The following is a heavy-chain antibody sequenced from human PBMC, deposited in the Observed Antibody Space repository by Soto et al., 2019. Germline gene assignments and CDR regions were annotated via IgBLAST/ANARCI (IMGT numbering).Heavy chain of an antibody. V-gene: IGHV6-1*01. D-gene: IGHD6-13*01. CDR2: TYYRSKWYN. CDR3: ARGQQLEHYYYYYGMDV. J-gene: IGHJ6*02. CDR1: GDSVSSNSAA. Sequence: SETLSLTCAISGDSVSSNSAAWNWIRQSPSRGLEWLGRTYYRSKWYNDYAVSVKSRITINPDTSKDQFSLQLNSVTPEDTAVYYCARGQQLEHYYYYYGMDVWGQGTTVTASS.